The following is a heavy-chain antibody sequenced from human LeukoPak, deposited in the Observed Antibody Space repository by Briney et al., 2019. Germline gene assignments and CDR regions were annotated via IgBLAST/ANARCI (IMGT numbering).Heavy chain of an antibody. CDR1: AGTLSSYA. Sequence: SVTVSCMAAAGTLSSYAISWVRQAPGEGLEWMRGIIPIFGAEKYAQKFQGRVTITADEATSTAYMELSSLRSEDTAVYYCAGDLGWFDTWGQGTLVTVSS. J-gene: IGHJ5*02. CDR3: AGDLGWFDT. CDR2: IIPIFGAE. V-gene: IGHV1-69*13.